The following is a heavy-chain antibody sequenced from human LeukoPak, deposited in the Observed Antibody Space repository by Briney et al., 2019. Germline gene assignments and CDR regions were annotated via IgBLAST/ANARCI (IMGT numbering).Heavy chain of an antibody. V-gene: IGHV1-18*01. J-gene: IGHJ6*03. D-gene: IGHD3-3*01. CDR2: ISAYNGNT. CDR3: ARDGTITIFGVVTQQYYYYYMDV. Sequence: ASVKVSCKASGYTFTSYGISWVRQAPGQGLEWMGWISAYNGNTNYAQKLQGRVTMTTDTSTSTAYMELRSLRSDDTAVYYCARDGTITIFGVVTQQYYYYYMDVWGKGTTVTVSS. CDR1: GYTFTSYG.